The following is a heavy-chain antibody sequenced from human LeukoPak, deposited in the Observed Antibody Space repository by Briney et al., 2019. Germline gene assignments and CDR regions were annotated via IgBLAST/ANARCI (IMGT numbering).Heavy chain of an antibody. CDR2: ITSSSIYK. Sequence: PGGSLRLSCATSGFTFSRYNMNWVRQAPGKGLEWVSSITSSSIYKYYADSMKGRFTISRDNAKNSLYLQMNSLRAEDTALYYCAKGSIGSGPPDYWGQGTLVTVSS. J-gene: IGHJ4*02. D-gene: IGHD2-15*01. CDR1: GFTFSRYN. CDR3: AKGSIGSGPPDY. V-gene: IGHV3-21*04.